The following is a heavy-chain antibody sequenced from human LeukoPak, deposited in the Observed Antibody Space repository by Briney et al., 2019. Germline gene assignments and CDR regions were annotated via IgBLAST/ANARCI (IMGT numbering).Heavy chain of an antibody. J-gene: IGHJ4*02. D-gene: IGHD3-22*01. CDR3: AREFGGYLNY. Sequence: SGGSLRLSCVASGITFRNYWMSWVRQAPGKGLEWVANINQDSSEKYYVDSVKGRFTISRDNAKNSLYLQMNSLRAEDTAVYYCAREFGGYLNYWGQGTLVTVSS. V-gene: IGHV3-7*01. CDR1: GITFRNYW. CDR2: INQDSSEK.